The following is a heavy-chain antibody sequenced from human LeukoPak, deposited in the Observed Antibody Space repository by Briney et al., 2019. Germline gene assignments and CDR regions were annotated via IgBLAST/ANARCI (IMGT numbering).Heavy chain of an antibody. J-gene: IGHJ4*02. CDR1: GGSISSGGYS. CDR2: IYHSGST. CDR3: ARGSYSMFDY. Sequence: SQTLSLTCAVSGGSISSGGYSWSWIRQPPGKGLEWIGYIYHSGSTYYNPSLKSRVTISVGRSKNQFSLKLSSVTAADTAVYYCARGSYSMFDYWGQGTLVTVSS. V-gene: IGHV4-30-2*01. D-gene: IGHD1-26*01.